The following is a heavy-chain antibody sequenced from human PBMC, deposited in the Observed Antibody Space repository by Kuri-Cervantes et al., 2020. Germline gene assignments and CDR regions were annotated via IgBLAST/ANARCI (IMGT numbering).Heavy chain of an antibody. CDR2: ISYDGSNK. J-gene: IGHJ4*02. CDR1: GFTFSSYG. V-gene: IGHV3-30*18. CDR3: AKVDTAIFDY. D-gene: IGHD5-18*01. Sequence: GESLKISCAASGFTFSSYGMHWVRQAPGKGLEWVAVISYDGSNKYYADSVKGRFTIFRDNSKNTLYLQMNSLRAEDTAVYYCAKVDTAIFDYWGQGTLVTVSS.